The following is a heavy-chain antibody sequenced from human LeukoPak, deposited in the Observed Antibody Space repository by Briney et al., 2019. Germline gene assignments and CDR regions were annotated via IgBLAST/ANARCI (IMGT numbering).Heavy chain of an antibody. V-gene: IGHV3-15*01. J-gene: IGHJ4*02. D-gene: IGHD4-17*01. CDR2: IKSKTDGGTT. Sequence: GGSLRLSCAASGFTFSNAWMSWVRQAPGKGLEWVGRIKSKTDGGTTDYAAPVKGRFTISRDDSKNTLYLQMNSLKTEDTAVYYCTTDSRYAGDYGDYEVRVYYWGQGTLVTVS. CDR3: TTDSRYAGDYGDYEVRVYY. CDR1: GFTFSNAW.